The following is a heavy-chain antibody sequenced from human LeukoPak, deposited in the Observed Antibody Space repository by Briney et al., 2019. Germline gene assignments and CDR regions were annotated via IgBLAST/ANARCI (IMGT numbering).Heavy chain of an antibody. J-gene: IGHJ3*01. CDR1: GVSISSSY. CDR2: IYYSGST. CDR3: ARGCYDGRGFSNTFDV. D-gene: IGHD3-22*01. V-gene: IGHV4-59*13. Sequence: SETVSLTCTVSGVSISSSYWSWTRQPPGKGLEWIGYIYYSGSTNYNPSLKSRVTILVDTSRNQFSLELTSVTAADTAVYYCARGCYDGRGFSNTFDVWGQGKLVTVSS.